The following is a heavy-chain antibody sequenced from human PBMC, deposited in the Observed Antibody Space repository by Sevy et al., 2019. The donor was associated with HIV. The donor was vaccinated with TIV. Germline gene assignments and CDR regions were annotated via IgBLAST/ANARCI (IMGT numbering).Heavy chain of an antibody. V-gene: IGHV1-69*06. J-gene: IGHJ4*02. CDR2: IIPIFGTA. CDR1: GGTFSSYA. Sequence: ASVKVSCKASGGTFSSYAISWVRQAPGQGLEWMGGIIPIFGTANYAQKFQGRVTITAGKSTSTAYRELSSLSSGDTAVYYCARARNYDILTGYYTPLNFDYWGQGTLVTISS. CDR3: ARARNYDILTGYYTPLNFDY. D-gene: IGHD3-9*01.